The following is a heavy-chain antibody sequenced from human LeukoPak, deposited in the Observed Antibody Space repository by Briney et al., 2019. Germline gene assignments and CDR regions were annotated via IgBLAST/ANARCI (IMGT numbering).Heavy chain of an antibody. J-gene: IGHJ4*02. CDR1: GGTFSSYA. V-gene: IGHV1-69*13. D-gene: IGHD3-22*01. Sequence: SVKVSCKASGGTFSSYAISWVRQAPGQGLEWMGGIIPIFGTANYAQKFQGRVTITADESTSTAYMELSSLRSEDTAVYYCAREYYYDSSGYYYPTYFDYWGQGTLVTVSS. CDR2: IIPIFGTA. CDR3: AREYYYDSSGYYYPTYFDY.